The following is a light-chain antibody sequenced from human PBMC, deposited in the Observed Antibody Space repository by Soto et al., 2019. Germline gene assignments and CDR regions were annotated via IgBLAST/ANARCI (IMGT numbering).Light chain of an antibody. V-gene: IGLV2-14*03. Sequence: QSVLTQPASESGSPGQSIAISCTGTSSDVGGYNSVSWYQQHPGKATKLMIYNVSNRPSGVSDRFSGSKSGNTASLTFSGLQAEDEADYYCSSYTSSNTYVFGTGTKVTVL. CDR1: SSDVGGYNS. CDR2: NVS. CDR3: SSYTSSNTYV. J-gene: IGLJ1*01.